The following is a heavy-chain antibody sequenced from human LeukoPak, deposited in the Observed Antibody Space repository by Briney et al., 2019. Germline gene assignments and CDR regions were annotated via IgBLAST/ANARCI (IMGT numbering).Heavy chain of an antibody. V-gene: IGHV3-48*04. CDR3: ARLSPMGAARQNYFDY. CDR1: GFTFSIYS. J-gene: IGHJ4*02. CDR2: ISSFSNTI. Sequence: GGSLRLSCAASGFTFSIYSMNWVRQAPGKGLEWVSYISSFSNTIYYADSVKGRFTISRDNAKASLYLQMNSLRAEDTAVYYCARLSPMGAARQNYFDYWGQGTLVTVSS. D-gene: IGHD6-6*01.